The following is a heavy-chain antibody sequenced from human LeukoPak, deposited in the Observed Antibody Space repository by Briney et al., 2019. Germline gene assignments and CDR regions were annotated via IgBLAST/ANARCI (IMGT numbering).Heavy chain of an antibody. CDR1: GFTFSSYW. J-gene: IGHJ4*02. CDR2: IKQDGSEK. V-gene: IGHV3-7*03. CDR3: ARVYSSSSRYFDY. Sequence: GGSLRLSCAASGFTFSSYWMTWVRQAPGKGLDGGANIKQDGSEKYYVDSVKGRFTISRDNAKNLLYLQMNSLRAEDTAIYFCARVYSSSSRYFDYWGQGTLVTVSS. D-gene: IGHD6-6*01.